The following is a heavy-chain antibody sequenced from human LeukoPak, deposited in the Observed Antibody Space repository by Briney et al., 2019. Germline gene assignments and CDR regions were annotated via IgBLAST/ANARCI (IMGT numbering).Heavy chain of an antibody. D-gene: IGHD2-15*01. V-gene: IGHV3-23*01. J-gene: IGHJ4*02. CDR2: ISGSGGST. CDR1: GFTFSSYA. Sequence: GGSLRLSCAASGFTFSSYAMSWVRQAPGKGLEWVSAISGSGGSTYYADSVKGRFTISRDNSKNTLYLQMNSLRAEDTAVYYCAKADCSGGSCYRHFDYWGQGTLVTASS. CDR3: AKADCSGGSCYRHFDY.